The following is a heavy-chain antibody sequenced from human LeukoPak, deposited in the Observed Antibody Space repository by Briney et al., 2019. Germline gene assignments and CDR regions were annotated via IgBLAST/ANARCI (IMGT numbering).Heavy chain of an antibody. Sequence: GGSLRLSCAASGFTFSSYAMHWVRQAPGKGLEYVSAISSNGGSTYYANSVKGRFTISRDNSKNTLYLQMNSLRAEDTAVYYCARRAGAYSHPYDYWGQGTLVTVSS. D-gene: IGHD4/OR15-4a*01. CDR2: ISSNGGST. V-gene: IGHV3-64*01. J-gene: IGHJ4*02. CDR1: GFTFSSYA. CDR3: ARRAGAYSHPYDY.